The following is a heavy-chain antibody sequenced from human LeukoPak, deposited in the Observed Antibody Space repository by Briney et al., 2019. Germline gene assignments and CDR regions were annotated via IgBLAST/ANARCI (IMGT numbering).Heavy chain of an antibody. CDR1: GFTFSSYA. J-gene: IGHJ6*02. CDR3: ARGSNWFYYYYTMDV. Sequence: PGGSLRLSCAASGFTFSSYAMSWVRQAPGKGLEWVSAISGSGGGTYYADSVKGHFTISRDNSKNTLYLQMNSLRPEDTAVYYCARGSNWFYYYYTMDVWGQGTTVTVSS. V-gene: IGHV3-23*01. D-gene: IGHD6-13*01. CDR2: ISGSGGGT.